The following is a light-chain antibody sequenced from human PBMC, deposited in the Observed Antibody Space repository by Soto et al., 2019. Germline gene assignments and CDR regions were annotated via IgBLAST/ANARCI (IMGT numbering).Light chain of an antibody. Sequence: IQMTQSPSTLSGSVGDRVTITCRASQTISSWLAWYQQKPGKAPKLLIYKASTLKSGVPSRFSGSGSGTEFTLTISSLQPDDFATYYCQQYNSYSSTFGQGTKVDI. CDR3: QQYNSYSST. J-gene: IGKJ1*01. CDR2: KAS. V-gene: IGKV1-5*03. CDR1: QTISSW.